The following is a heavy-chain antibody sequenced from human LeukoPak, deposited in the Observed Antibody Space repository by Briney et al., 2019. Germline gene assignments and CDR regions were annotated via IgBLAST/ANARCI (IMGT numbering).Heavy chain of an antibody. Sequence: ASVTVSCKASGYTFTGYYMHWVRQAPGQGLEWMGWINPSSGGTYSAQKFQGWVTMTRDTSISTAYMELSRLTSDDTAVYYCARANALYCSSTTCLFDYWGQGTLVTVSS. J-gene: IGHJ4*02. CDR3: ARANALYCSSTTCLFDY. D-gene: IGHD2-2*01. CDR1: GYTFTGYY. CDR2: INPSSGGT. V-gene: IGHV1-2*04.